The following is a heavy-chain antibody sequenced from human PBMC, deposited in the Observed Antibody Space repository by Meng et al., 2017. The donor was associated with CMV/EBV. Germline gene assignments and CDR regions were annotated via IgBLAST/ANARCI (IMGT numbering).Heavy chain of an antibody. CDR1: GGSISSSSYY. Sequence: QLQLQASGRGLVKPSETLSLTCTASGGSISSSSYYWGWIRQPPGKGLEWIGSIYYSGSTYYNPSLKSRVTISVDTSKNQFSLKLSSVTAADTAVYYCARSTAARPYRYNWFDPWGQGTLVTVSS. V-gene: IGHV4-39*07. CDR2: IYYSGST. CDR3: ARSTAARPYRYNWFDP. J-gene: IGHJ5*02. D-gene: IGHD6-6*01.